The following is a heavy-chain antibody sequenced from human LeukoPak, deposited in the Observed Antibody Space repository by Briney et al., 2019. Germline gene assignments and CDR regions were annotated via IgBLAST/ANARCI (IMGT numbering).Heavy chain of an antibody. CDR2: IYHSGSS. J-gene: IGHJ5*02. V-gene: IGHV4-38-2*01. CDR3: AGTTVLRFLEWLPSRLNWFDP. Sequence: ASETLSLTCAVSGYSISSGYYWVWIRQPPGKGLEWIGSIYHSGSSYYNPSLKSRVTLSVDTSKNQFSLKLSSVTAADTAVYYCAGTTVLRFLEWLPSRLNWFDPWGQGTLVTVSS. CDR1: GYSISSGYY. D-gene: IGHD3-3*01.